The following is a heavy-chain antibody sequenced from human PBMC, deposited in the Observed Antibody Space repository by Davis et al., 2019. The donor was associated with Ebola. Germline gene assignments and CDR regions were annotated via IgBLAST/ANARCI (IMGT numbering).Heavy chain of an antibody. V-gene: IGHV1-46*01. CDR3: ARDRCSSTSCYFFGLDYYYYYGMDV. CDR2: INPSGGST. J-gene: IGHJ6*02. Sequence: AASVKVSCKASGYTFTSYYMHWVRQAPGQGLEWMGIINPSGGSTSYAQKFQGRVTMTTDTSTSTAYMELRSLRSDDTAVYYCARDRCSSTSCYFFGLDYYYYYGMDVWGQGTTVTVSS. CDR1: GYTFTSYY. D-gene: IGHD2-2*01.